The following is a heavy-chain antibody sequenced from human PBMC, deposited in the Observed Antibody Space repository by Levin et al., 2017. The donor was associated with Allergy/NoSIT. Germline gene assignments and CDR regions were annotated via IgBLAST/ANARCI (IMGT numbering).Heavy chain of an antibody. CDR1: GGTFSSYT. CDR2: IIPILGIA. V-gene: IGHV1-69*02. D-gene: IGHD6-6*01. CDR3: ARGGLYSSSSAPSYN. J-gene: IGHJ4*02. Sequence: KISCKASGGTFSSYTISWVRQAPGQGLEWMGRIIPILGIANYAQKFQGRVTITADKSTSTAYMELSSLRSEDTAVYYCARGGLYSSSSAPSYNWGQGTLVTVSS.